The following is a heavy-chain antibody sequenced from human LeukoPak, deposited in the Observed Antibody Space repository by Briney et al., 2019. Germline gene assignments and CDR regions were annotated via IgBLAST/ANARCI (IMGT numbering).Heavy chain of an antibody. J-gene: IGHJ3*02. V-gene: IGHV1-69*01. CDR2: IIPIFGTA. D-gene: IGHD3-10*01. CDR3: ARAAELLWFGELAGHDAFDI. CDR1: GGTFSSYA. Sequence: GSSVKVSCKASGGTFSSYAISWVRQAPGQGLEWMGDIIPIFGTANYAQKFQGRVTITADESTSTAYMELSSLRSEDTAVYYCARAAELLWFGELAGHDAFDIWGQGTMVTVSS.